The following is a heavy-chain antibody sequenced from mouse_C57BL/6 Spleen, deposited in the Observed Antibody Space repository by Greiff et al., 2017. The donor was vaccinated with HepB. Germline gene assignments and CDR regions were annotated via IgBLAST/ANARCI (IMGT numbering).Heavy chain of an antibody. J-gene: IGHJ1*03. CDR2: ISYDGSN. CDR3: ARERGNWDWYFDV. Sequence: DVQLQESGPGLVKPSQSLSLTCSVTGYSITSGYYWNWIRQFPGNKLEWMGYISYDGSNNYNPSLKNRISITRDTSKNQFFLKLNSVTTEDTATYYCARERGNWDWYFDVWGTGTTVTVSS. CDR1: GYSITSGYY. D-gene: IGHD4-1*01. V-gene: IGHV3-6*01.